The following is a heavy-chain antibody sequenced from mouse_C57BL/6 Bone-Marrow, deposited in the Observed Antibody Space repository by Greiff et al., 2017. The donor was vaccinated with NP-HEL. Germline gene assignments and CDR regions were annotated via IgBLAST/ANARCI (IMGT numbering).Heavy chain of an antibody. Sequence: VQLQQSGAELVRPGASVKLSCTASGFNIKDYYMHWVKQRPEQGLEWIGRIDPEDGDTEYAPKFQGKATMTADTSSNTAYLQLSSLTSEDTAVYYCTTSPTVVATRVDYWGQGTTLTVSS. CDR1: GFNIKDYY. CDR3: TTSPTVVATRVDY. J-gene: IGHJ2*01. V-gene: IGHV14-1*01. CDR2: IDPEDGDT. D-gene: IGHD1-1*01.